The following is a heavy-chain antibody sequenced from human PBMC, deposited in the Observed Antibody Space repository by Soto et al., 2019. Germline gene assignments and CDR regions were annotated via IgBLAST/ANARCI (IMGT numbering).Heavy chain of an antibody. CDR2: IKEDGSEK. CDR3: ARDQMMGTSGGICIYGLVV. CDR1: GFTFSSYW. J-gene: IGHJ6*02. D-gene: IGHD1-1*01. V-gene: IGHV3-7*03. Sequence: GGSLRLSCAASGFTFSSYWMTWVRQAPGKGLEWVANIKEDGSEKYYVDSLKGRFTISRDNTKNSLYLQINCLRAEDTAVYYCARDQMMGTSGGICIYGLVVWGRGTTVAVSS.